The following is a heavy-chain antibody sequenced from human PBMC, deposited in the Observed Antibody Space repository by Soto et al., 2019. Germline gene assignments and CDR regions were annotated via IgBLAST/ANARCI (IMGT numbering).Heavy chain of an antibody. CDR2: ISYAGSNK. CDR3: ARDQSVAGPTTLFDP. CDR1: GFTFSSYG. Sequence: GGSLRLSCAASGFTFSSYGMHWVRQAPGKGLEWVSVISYAGSNKSYADSVKGRFTISRDNSKNTLYLQMNSLRAEDTAVYYCARDQSVAGPTTLFDPWGQGTLVTVSS. J-gene: IGHJ5*02. V-gene: IGHV3-30*03. D-gene: IGHD6-19*01.